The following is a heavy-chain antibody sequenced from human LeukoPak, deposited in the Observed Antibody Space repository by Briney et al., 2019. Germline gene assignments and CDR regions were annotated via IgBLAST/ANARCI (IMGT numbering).Heavy chain of an antibody. CDR3: AKAHCGGDCYSSLY. Sequence: PGGSLRLSCAASGFTFSSYAMSWVRQAPGKGLEWVSAISGSGGSTYYADSVKGRFTISRDNSKNTLYLQMNSLRAEATAVYYCAKAHCGGDCYSSLYWGQGTLVTVSS. J-gene: IGHJ4*02. V-gene: IGHV3-23*01. CDR1: GFTFSSYA. D-gene: IGHD2-21*02. CDR2: ISGSGGST.